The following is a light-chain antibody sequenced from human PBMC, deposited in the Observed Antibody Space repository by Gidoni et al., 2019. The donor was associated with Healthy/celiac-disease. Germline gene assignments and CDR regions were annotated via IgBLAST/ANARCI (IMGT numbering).Light chain of an antibody. Sequence: DIQMTQSPSTLSASAGDRVTITCRASQSISSWLAWYQQKPGKAPKLLIYDASSLESGVPSRFSGSGSGTEFTLTISSLQPDDFATYYCQQYNSYSSTFGQGTKVEIK. CDR3: QQYNSYSST. CDR1: QSISSW. CDR2: DAS. J-gene: IGKJ1*01. V-gene: IGKV1-5*01.